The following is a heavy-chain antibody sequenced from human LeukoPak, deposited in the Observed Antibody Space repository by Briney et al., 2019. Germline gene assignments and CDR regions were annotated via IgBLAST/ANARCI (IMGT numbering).Heavy chain of an antibody. J-gene: IGHJ4*02. CDR3: ARSYGDRSPYFDY. V-gene: IGHV3-21*01. CDR1: GFTFSSYS. Sequence: GSLRLSCAASGFTFSSYSMNWVRQAPGKGLEWVSSISSSSSYIYYADSVKGRFTISRDNSKNTLYLQMNSLRAEDTAVYYCARSYGDRSPYFDYWGQGTLVTVSS. CDR2: ISSSSSYI. D-gene: IGHD4-17*01.